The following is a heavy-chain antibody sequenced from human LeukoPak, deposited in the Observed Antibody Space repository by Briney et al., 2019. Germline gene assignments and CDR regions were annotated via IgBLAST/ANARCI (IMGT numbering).Heavy chain of an antibody. Sequence: ASVKVSCKASGGTFSSYAISWVLQAPGQGLEWMGGIIPIFGTANYAQKFQGRVTITADESTSTAYMELSSLRSDDTAVYYCARAPPYSSSSYDYWGQGTLVTVSS. D-gene: IGHD6-13*01. J-gene: IGHJ4*02. CDR3: ARAPPYSSSSYDY. CDR2: IIPIFGTA. CDR1: GGTFSSYA. V-gene: IGHV1-69*13.